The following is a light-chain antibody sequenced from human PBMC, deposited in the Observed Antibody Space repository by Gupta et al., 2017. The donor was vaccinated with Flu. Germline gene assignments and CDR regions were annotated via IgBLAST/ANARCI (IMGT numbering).Light chain of an antibody. V-gene: IGKV2-28*01. CDR3: LQTLQLSIT. J-gene: IGKJ5*01. CDR2: LGS. Sequence: VTPGEPDSISCRSSKSLLHRRGVNYLGWFLKKPGQSPKSLMDLGSTRAPGVPDRFSGSGSGTECTLKISRLEAEDCWRYDGLQTLQLSITCGHGTRLEMK. CDR1: KSLLHRRGVNY.